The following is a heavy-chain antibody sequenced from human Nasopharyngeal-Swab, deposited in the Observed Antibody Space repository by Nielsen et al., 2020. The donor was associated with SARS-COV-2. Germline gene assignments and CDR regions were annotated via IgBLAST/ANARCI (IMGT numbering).Heavy chain of an antibody. Sequence: GESLKISCAASGFIFSSYDMHLVRQPAGKGLEWVSGIGTSGDPYYAGSVKGRFTISRENAKNSLYLQLNSVRAGDTAVYYCARGLRYCSGTLCYTDAFDIWGQGTMVTVSS. D-gene: IGHD2-15*01. V-gene: IGHV3-13*05. CDR3: ARGLRYCSGTLCYTDAFDI. J-gene: IGHJ3*02. CDR2: IGTSGDP. CDR1: GFIFSSYD.